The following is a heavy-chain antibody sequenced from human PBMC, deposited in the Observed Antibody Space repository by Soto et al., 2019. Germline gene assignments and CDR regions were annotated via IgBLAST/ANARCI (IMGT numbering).Heavy chain of an antibody. J-gene: IGHJ4*02. Sequence: QVQLVQSGAEVKKPGSSVKVSCKASGGTFSSYAISWVRQAPGQGLEWMGGIIPIFGTANYAQKFQGRVTITADESTSTAYMELSSLSAEDTAVYYCAIAPRKMATMEFGDYWGQGTLVTVSS. V-gene: IGHV1-69*01. CDR1: GGTFSSYA. CDR3: AIAPRKMATMEFGDY. CDR2: IIPIFGTA. D-gene: IGHD3-16*01.